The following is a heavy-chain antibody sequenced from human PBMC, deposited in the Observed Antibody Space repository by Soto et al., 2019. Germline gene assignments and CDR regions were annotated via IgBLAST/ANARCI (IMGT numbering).Heavy chain of an antibody. Sequence: GASVKVSCKASGFTFTSSAMQWVRQARGQRLEWIGWIVVGSGNTNYAQKLQERVTITRDMSTSTAYMELSSLRSEDTAVYYCAASHYYYDSRNPPQNWGQGTLVTVSS. CDR2: IVVGSGNT. V-gene: IGHV1-58*02. J-gene: IGHJ4*02. CDR3: AASHYYYDSRNPPQN. D-gene: IGHD3-22*01. CDR1: GFTFTSSA.